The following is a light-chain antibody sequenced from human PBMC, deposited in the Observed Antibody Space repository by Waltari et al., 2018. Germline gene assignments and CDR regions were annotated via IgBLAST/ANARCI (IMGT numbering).Light chain of an antibody. CDR1: QSVGSY. Sequence: VLTQSPATLSLSPGERATLSCRASQSVGSYLGWYQQNPGQAPRLLIYDASNRATGIPARFSGRGYGTDFTLTITSLEPEDSAVYYCQQRGNWPPWTFGQGTKVEIK. J-gene: IGKJ1*01. CDR3: QQRGNWPPWT. V-gene: IGKV3-11*01. CDR2: DAS.